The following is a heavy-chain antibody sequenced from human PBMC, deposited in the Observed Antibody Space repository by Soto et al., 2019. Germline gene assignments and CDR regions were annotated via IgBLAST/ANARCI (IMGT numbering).Heavy chain of an antibody. D-gene: IGHD5-18*01. J-gene: IGHJ4*02. V-gene: IGHV3-48*02. Sequence: EVQLVESGGGLVQPGGSLRLSCAASGFTFSSYSMNWVRQAPGKGLAWVSYISSSSSTIYYADSVKGRFTISRDNAKNSLYLQMNSLRDEDTAVYYCASGYSYGLGYWGQGTLVTVFS. CDR1: GFTFSSYS. CDR2: ISSSSSTI. CDR3: ASGYSYGLGY.